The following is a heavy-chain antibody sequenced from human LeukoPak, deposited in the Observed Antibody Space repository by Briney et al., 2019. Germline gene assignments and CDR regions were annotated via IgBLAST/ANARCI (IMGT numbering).Heavy chain of an antibody. J-gene: IGHJ5*02. CDR2: IYYTGTT. D-gene: IGHD3-16*01. CDR3: ATSLKGANWFDP. CDR1: GGSISSSSLY. Sequence: SETLSLTCTVSGGSISSSSLYWNWIRQPPGKGPEWIGSIYYTGTTYYNPSLKSRVTISVETSRNQFSLKVSSVTAADTAVYYCATSLKGANWFDPWGQGTLVTVSS. V-gene: IGHV4-39*01.